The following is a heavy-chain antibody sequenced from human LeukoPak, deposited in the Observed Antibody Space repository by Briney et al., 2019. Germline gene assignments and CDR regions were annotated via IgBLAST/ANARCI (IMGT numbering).Heavy chain of an antibody. CDR2: ISACNGNT. Sequence: GASVKVSCKASGYTFTSYGISWVRQAPGQGLERMGWISACNGNTNYAQKLQGRVTMTTATSTSTAYMELRSLRSDDTAVYYCATDPAGVSGVLMVYATYYYYGMDVWGQGTTVTVSS. CDR3: ATDPAGVSGVLMVYATYYYYGMDV. J-gene: IGHJ6*02. CDR1: GYTFTSYG. D-gene: IGHD2-8*01. V-gene: IGHV1-18*01.